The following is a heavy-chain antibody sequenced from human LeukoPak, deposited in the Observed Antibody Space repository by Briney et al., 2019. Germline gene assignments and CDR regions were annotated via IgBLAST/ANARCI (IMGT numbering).Heavy chain of an antibody. CDR1: GGTFSSYA. V-gene: IGHV1-69*04. CDR3: ARHGSKVYYYGSEIFDY. CDR2: IIPILGIA. Sequence: SVKVSCKASGGTFSSYAISWVRQAPGQGLEWMGSIIPILGIANYAQKFQGRVTITADKSTSTAYMELSSLRSEDTAVYYCARHGSKVYYYGSEIFDYWGQGTLVTVSS. J-gene: IGHJ4*02. D-gene: IGHD3-10*01.